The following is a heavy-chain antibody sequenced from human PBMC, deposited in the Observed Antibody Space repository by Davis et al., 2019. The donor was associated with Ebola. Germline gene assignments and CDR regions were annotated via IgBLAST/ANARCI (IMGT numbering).Heavy chain of an antibody. V-gene: IGHV3-23*01. J-gene: IGHJ6*02. D-gene: IGHD2-8*01. CDR3: AKGMSRSAYYAMDV. CDR2: ITGSADLT. Sequence: GGSLRLSCAASGFIFSNYAMSWVRQAPGKGLEWVSTITGSADLTHYADSMKGRFTVSRDNPKNTLYLQMYSLRAEDTAVYYCAKGMSRSAYYAMDVWGQGTTVTVSS. CDR1: GFIFSNYA.